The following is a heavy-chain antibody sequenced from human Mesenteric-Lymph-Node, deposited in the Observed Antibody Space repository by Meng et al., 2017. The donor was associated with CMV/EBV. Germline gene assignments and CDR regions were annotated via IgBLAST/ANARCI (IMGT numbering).Heavy chain of an antibody. D-gene: IGHD6-13*01. J-gene: IGHJ5*02. V-gene: IGHV4-4*02. Sequence: SETLSLTCAVSSGSVSSSHWWSWVRQPPGKGLEWIGEINHSGSTNYNPSLKSRVTISVDTSKNQFSLKLTSVTVADTAVYYCARHAAAAPSDPWGQGTLVTVSS. CDR3: ARHAAAAPSDP. CDR2: INHSGST. CDR1: SGSVSSSHW.